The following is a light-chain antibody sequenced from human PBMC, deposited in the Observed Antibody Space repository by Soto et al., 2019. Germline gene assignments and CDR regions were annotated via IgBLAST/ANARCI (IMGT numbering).Light chain of an antibody. CDR1: SGHSSYA. Sequence: QLVLTQSPSASASLGASVKLTCTPSSGHSSYAIAWHQQQPEKGPRYLMKLNSDGSHSKGDGIPDRFSGSSSGAERYLTFSSLQSEDEADYYCQTWGTGIRVFGGGTKLTVL. J-gene: IGLJ2*01. V-gene: IGLV4-69*01. CDR3: QTWGTGIRV. CDR2: LNSDGSH.